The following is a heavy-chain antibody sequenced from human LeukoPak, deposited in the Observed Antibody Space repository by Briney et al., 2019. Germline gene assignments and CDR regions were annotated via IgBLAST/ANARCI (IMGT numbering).Heavy chain of an antibody. CDR1: GGSISNTNW. Sequence: SETLSLTCGVSGGSISNTNWWTRGRQPPGKGMEWIGEVNLQGSTNYTPSLKSRVAISVDKSENHISLKLTSVTAADTAVYYCAREGGPYRPLDYSGQGTLVTVAS. CDR2: VNLQGST. J-gene: IGHJ4*02. V-gene: IGHV4-4*02. CDR3: AREGGPYRPLDY.